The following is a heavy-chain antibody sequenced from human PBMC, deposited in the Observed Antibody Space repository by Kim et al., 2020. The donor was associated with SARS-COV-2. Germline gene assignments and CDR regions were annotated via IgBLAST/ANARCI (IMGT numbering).Heavy chain of an antibody. CDR3: ARDPGYYGSGARG. Sequence: AQKFQGRVTITADESTSTAYMELSSLRSEDTAVYYCARDPGYYGSGARGWGQGTLVTVSS. D-gene: IGHD3-10*01. V-gene: IGHV1-69*01. J-gene: IGHJ4*02.